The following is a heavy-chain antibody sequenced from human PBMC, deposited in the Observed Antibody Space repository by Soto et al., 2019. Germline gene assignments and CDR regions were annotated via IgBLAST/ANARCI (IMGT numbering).Heavy chain of an antibody. CDR3: ATEHSVDIVATISFDC. CDR2: IYYSGST. CDR1: SGSISNYY. J-gene: IGHJ4*02. Sequence: SETLSLTCTVSSGSISNYYWSWIRQPPGKGLEWIGYIYYSGSTNYNPSLKSRVTISVDTSKNQFSLKLSSVTAADTAVYYCATEHSVDIVATISFDCWGQGTLVTVSS. D-gene: IGHD5-12*01. V-gene: IGHV4-59*01.